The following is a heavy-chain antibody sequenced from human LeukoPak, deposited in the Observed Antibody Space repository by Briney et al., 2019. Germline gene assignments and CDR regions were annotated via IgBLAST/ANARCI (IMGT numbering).Heavy chain of an antibody. Sequence: KPSETLSLTCTVSGGSISSYYWSWIRQPPGKGLEWIGYIYYSGSTNYNPSLKSRVTISVETSTETQFSLKLSSVTAADTAVYYCATATRAGYYDSRGYSHLYYFNYWGQGALVTVSS. V-gene: IGHV4-59*01. J-gene: IGHJ4*02. D-gene: IGHD3-22*01. CDR2: IYYSGST. CDR3: ATATRAGYYDSRGYSHLYYFNY. CDR1: GGSISSYY.